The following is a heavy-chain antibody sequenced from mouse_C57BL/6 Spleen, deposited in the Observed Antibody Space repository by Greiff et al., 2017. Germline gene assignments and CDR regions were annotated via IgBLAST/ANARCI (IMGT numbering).Heavy chain of an antibody. Sequence: QVQLQQSGAELVKPGASVKISCKASGYAFSSYWMNWVKQRPGKGLEWIGQIYPGDGDTNYNGKFKGKATLTADKSSSTAYMQLSSLTSEDSAVXFCARLGGSSLRGYAMDYWGQGTSVTVSS. CDR2: IYPGDGDT. V-gene: IGHV1-80*01. D-gene: IGHD1-1*01. CDR1: GYAFSSYW. CDR3: ARLGGSSLRGYAMDY. J-gene: IGHJ4*01.